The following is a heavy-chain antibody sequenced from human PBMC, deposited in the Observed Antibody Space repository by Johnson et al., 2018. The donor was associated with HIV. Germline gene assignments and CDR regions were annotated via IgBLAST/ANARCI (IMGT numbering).Heavy chain of an antibody. Sequence: QVQLVESGGGLVKPGGSLRLSCAASGFTFSDYYMTWIRQAPGKGLEWVSSIGSGGNNIYYADSVKGRFTIARDNAKNSLYLLMNSLRPEDTSIYFCASEVEYSSLGGIWGQGTMVTVSS. J-gene: IGHJ3*02. CDR3: ASEVEYSSLGGI. CDR1: GFTFSDYY. V-gene: IGHV3-11*04. D-gene: IGHD6-6*01. CDR2: IGSGGNNI.